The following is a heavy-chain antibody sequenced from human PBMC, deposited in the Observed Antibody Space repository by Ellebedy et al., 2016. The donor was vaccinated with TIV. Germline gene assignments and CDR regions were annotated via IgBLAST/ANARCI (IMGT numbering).Heavy chain of an antibody. CDR1: GYTFTSYG. D-gene: IGHD3-10*01. CDR2: ISAYNGNT. Sequence: ASSVKVSCKASGYTFTSYGISWLRQAPGQGLDWMGWISAYNGNTNYAQKLQGRVTITTDTSTSTAYMELRSLRSDDTAVYYCALMDGSGSYYRYYYYYGMDVWGQGTTVTVSS. CDR3: ALMDGSGSYYRYYYYYGMDV. J-gene: IGHJ6*02. V-gene: IGHV1-18*01.